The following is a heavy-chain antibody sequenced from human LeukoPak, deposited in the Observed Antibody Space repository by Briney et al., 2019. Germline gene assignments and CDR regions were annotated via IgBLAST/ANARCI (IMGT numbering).Heavy chain of an antibody. CDR1: GGSISSSSYY. CDR3: AREKYYYDSSGYYNDY. D-gene: IGHD3-22*01. CDR2: IYNTGST. V-gene: IGHV4-39*07. J-gene: IGHJ4*02. Sequence: SETLSLTCSVSGGSISSSSYYWGWIRQPPGKGVEWIGSIYNTGSTHYNPSLKSRVTISVDTSKNQFSLKLSSVTAADTAVYYCAREKYYYDSSGYYNDYWGQGTLVTVSS.